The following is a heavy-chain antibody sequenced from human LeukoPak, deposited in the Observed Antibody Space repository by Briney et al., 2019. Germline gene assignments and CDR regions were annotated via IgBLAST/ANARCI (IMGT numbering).Heavy chain of an antibody. CDR1: GYTFTGYY. V-gene: IGHV1-2*02. Sequence: GASVKVSCKASGYTFTGYYMHWVRQAPGQGLEWVGWINPNSGGANYAQKFQGRVTMTRDTSISTAYMELSRLRSDDTAVYYCARDRRGIVGATPRDYWGQGTLVTVSS. J-gene: IGHJ4*02. CDR2: INPNSGGA. D-gene: IGHD1-26*01. CDR3: ARDRRGIVGATPRDY.